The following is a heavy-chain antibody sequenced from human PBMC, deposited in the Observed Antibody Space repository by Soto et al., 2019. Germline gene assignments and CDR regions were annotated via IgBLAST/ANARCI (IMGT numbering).Heavy chain of an antibody. J-gene: IGHJ4*02. Sequence: QVQLVESGGGVVHPGRSRGLSWAALGLPSRGNGMNGAGRVQGKGLGWGAVISYDGSNKYYADSVKGRFTISRDNAKNSLYLQMDSLRAEDTAVYYCARASRSLVREGIDYWGQGTLVIVSS. V-gene: IGHV3-33*05. CDR2: ISYDGSNK. CDR3: ARASRSLVREGIDY. CDR1: GLPSRGNG. D-gene: IGHD1-26*01.